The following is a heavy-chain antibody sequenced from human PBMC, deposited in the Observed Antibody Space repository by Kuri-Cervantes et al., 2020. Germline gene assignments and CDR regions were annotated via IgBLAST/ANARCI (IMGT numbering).Heavy chain of an antibody. CDR2: VSWDGGSA. V-gene: IGHV3-43*01. J-gene: IGHJ4*02. D-gene: IGHD7-27*01. CDR3: AKELTGGWPFDY. Sequence: GESLKISCAASGFIFDDHTMHWVRQVPGKGLEWVSLVSWDGGSAHYIDSVKGRFTISRDNSKNTLYLQMNSLRAEDTAVYYCAKELTGGWPFDYWGQGTLVTVSS. CDR1: GFIFDDHT.